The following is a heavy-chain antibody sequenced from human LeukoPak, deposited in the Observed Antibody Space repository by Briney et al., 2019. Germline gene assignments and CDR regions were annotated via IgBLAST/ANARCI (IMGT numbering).Heavy chain of an antibody. CDR3: ARGFPVLSV. D-gene: IGHD3-9*01. V-gene: IGHV3-48*03. CDR2: ISSNATSTM. J-gene: IGHJ6*02. CDR1: GFTFIYYE. Sequence: GGSLRLSCAASGFTFIYYEMDWVRQAPGEGLERVSYISSNATSTMYYADSVKGRFTISRDNAMNSLYLQMNSLRAEDTAIYYCARGFPVLSVWGQGTTVTVSS.